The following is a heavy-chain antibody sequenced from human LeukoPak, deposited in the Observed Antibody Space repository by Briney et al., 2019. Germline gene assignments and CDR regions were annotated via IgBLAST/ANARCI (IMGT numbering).Heavy chain of an antibody. CDR1: AYSITSGYY. CDR3: AGASYDSSGVH. V-gene: IGHV4-38-2*01. Sequence: PSETLSLTCGVSAYSITSGYYWAWIRQPPGKGLEWIGNIYYSGSTNYNPSLKSRVTISVDTSKNQFSLKLSSVAAADTAVYYCAGASYDSSGVHWGQGTLVTVSS. J-gene: IGHJ4*02. D-gene: IGHD3-22*01. CDR2: IYYSGST.